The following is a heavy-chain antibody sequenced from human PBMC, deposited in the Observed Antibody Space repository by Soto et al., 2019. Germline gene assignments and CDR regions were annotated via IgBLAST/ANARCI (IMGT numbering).Heavy chain of an antibody. CDR2: IYFSGTT. CDR3: ARAAVVVVLPAAHPGGLNV. Sequence: PSETLSLTCSVSGASVNSGNYYWTWLRQSPGKGLEYIGYIYFSGTTSYNPSLKSRLTISMDTSKKQFSLNLTSVTAADTAVYYCARAAVVVVLPAAHPGGLNVWGQGTSVTVSS. D-gene: IGHD2-2*01. CDR1: GASVNSGNYY. V-gene: IGHV4-61*01. J-gene: IGHJ6*02.